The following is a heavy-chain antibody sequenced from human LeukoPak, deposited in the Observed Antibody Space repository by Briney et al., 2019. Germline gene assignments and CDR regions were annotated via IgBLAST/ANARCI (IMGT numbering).Heavy chain of an antibody. CDR1: GGSISSGDYY. CDR2: IYYSGST. CDR3: ARDWTKHGGFDY. D-gene: IGHD3/OR15-3a*01. Sequence: SETLSLTCTVSGGSISSGDYYWSWIRQPPGKGLEWIGYIYYSGSTYYNPSPKSRVTISVDTSKNQFSLKLSSVTAADTAVYYCARDWTKHGGFDYWGQGTLVTVSS. J-gene: IGHJ4*02. V-gene: IGHV4-30-4*01.